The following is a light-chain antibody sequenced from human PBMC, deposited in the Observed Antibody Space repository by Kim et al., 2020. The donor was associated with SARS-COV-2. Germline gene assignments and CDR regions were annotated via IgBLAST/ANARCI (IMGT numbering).Light chain of an antibody. CDR1: QSVSSN. V-gene: IGKV3-15*01. CDR3: QQYSDWPRT. Sequence: LSPGERATLSCRASQSVSSNLAWYQQKPGQAPRLLISGASTRATGIPARFSGSGSGTEFTLTISSLQSEDFVVYYCQQYSDWPRTFGQGTKVDIK. CDR2: GAS. J-gene: IGKJ1*01.